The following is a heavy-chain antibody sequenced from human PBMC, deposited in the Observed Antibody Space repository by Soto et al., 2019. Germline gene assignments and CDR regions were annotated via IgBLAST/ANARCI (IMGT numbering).Heavy chain of an antibody. CDR1: GYRLTSYF. D-gene: IGHD5-18*01. Sequence: ASVKVSCKASGYRLTSYFLHWVRQAPGQGFEWVGWIDPNSGATNYAQKFQGWVTMSRDTSISTAYMELSRLSSDDTAVYYCARGPNTAAYDYWGQGTLVTVSS. CDR3: ARGPNTAAYDY. CDR2: IDPNSGAT. V-gene: IGHV1-2*04. J-gene: IGHJ4*02.